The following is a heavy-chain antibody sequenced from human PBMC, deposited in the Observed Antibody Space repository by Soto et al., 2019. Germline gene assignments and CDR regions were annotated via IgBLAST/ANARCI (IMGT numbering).Heavy chain of an antibody. CDR2: ITRNSDI. V-gene: IGHV3-21*01. CDR1: GFTFSSYS. J-gene: IGHJ6*02. Sequence: GGSLRLSCAASGFTFSSYSIHWVRQAPGKGLEWVSAITRNSDIYYADSVKGRFTISRDNAQNSVSLQMNSLRAEDTAVYYCAREETALPLAYGLDVWGQGTTVTVS. D-gene: IGHD2-21*02. CDR3: AREETALPLAYGLDV.